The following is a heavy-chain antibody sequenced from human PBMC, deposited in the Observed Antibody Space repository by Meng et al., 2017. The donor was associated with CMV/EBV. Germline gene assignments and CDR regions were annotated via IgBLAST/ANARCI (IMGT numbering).Heavy chain of an antibody. Sequence: GGSLRLSCAASGFTLSSYSMNWVRQAPGKGLEWVSSISSSSSYIYYADSVKGRFTISRDNAKNSLYLQMNSLRAEDTAVYYCARGKLDPHCSSTSCYDYYYGMDVWGQGTTVTVSS. CDR2: ISSSSSYI. J-gene: IGHJ6*02. CDR1: GFTLSSYS. CDR3: ARGKLDPHCSSTSCYDYYYGMDV. D-gene: IGHD2-2*01. V-gene: IGHV3-21*01.